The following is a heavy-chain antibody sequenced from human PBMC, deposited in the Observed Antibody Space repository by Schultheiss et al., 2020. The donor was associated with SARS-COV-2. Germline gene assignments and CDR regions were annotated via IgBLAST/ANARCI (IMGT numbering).Heavy chain of an antibody. CDR1: GFTFSSYA. J-gene: IGHJ6*03. D-gene: IGHD6-13*01. CDR2: ISGSGGST. V-gene: IGHV3-23*01. Sequence: GESLKISCAASGFTFSSYAMSWVRQAPGKGLEWVSAISGSGGSTYYADSVKGRFTISRDNSENTLYLQMNSLRAEDTAVYYCAKDHAAAGYYYYYYMDVWGKGTTVTVSS. CDR3: AKDHAAAGYYYYYYMDV.